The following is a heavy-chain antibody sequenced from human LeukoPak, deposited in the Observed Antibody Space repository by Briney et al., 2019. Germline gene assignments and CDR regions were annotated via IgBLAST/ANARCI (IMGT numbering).Heavy chain of an antibody. V-gene: IGHV1-18*01. CDR2: ISAYNGNT. CDR1: GYTFTSYG. D-gene: IGHD2-15*01. CDR3: ERDWGYCSYGSCYRGAFDI. Sequence: ASVKVSCKASGYTFTSYGISWVRQAPGQGLEWMGWISAYNGNTNYAQKLQGRVTMTTDTSTSTAYMELRSLRSDDTAGYDCERDWGYCSYGSCYRGAFDIWGQGTMVTVSS. J-gene: IGHJ3*02.